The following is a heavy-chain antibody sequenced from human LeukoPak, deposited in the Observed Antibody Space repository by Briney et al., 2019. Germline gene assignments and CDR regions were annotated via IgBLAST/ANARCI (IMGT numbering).Heavy chain of an antibody. CDR1: GFTFSSYE. CDR3: ARDPYSGSYGNYYYYFMDV. Sequence: GGSLRLSCAASGFTFSSYEMNWVRLAPGKGLEWVSSISSGSSYIYYADSVKGRFTISRDNAKNSLYLQMNSLRAEDTAVYYCARDPYSGSYGNYYYYFMDVWGKGTTVTISS. J-gene: IGHJ6*03. V-gene: IGHV3-21*01. D-gene: IGHD1-26*01. CDR2: ISSGSSYI.